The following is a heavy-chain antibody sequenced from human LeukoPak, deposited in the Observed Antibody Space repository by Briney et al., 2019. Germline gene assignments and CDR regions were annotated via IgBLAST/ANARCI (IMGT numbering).Heavy chain of an antibody. D-gene: IGHD2-15*01. Sequence: PGGSLRLSCAASGFTFSSYVMNWVRQAPGKGLEWVSGISWNSGSIGYADSVKGRFTISRDNAKNSLYLQMNSLRAEDTALYYCAKDSGPWGQGTLVTVSS. CDR1: GFTFSSYV. CDR2: ISWNSGSI. V-gene: IGHV3-9*01. CDR3: AKDSGP. J-gene: IGHJ5*02.